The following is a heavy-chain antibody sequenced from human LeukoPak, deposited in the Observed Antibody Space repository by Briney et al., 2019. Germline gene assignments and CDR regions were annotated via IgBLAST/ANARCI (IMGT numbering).Heavy chain of an antibody. V-gene: IGHV3-7*01. CDR2: IKQDGSEK. CDR3: ARGPYYNFWSGFDY. CDR1: GFTFSNYW. Sequence: GGSLRLSCAASGFTFSNYWMTWVRQAPGKGLEWVAIIKQDGSEKYYVDSVKGRFTISRDNAKNSLFLQMNSLRVEDTSVYRCARGPYYNFWSGFDYWGQGTLVTVSS. J-gene: IGHJ4*02. D-gene: IGHD3-3*01.